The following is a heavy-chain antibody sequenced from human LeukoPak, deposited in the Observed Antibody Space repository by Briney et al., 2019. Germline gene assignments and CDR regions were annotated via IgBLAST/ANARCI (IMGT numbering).Heavy chain of an antibody. J-gene: IGHJ4*02. D-gene: IGHD3-22*01. CDR3: AKDPRHYYDSSGYPGPYYFDY. CDR2: ILLDGNNK. Sequence: GGALRLPCGASGFTLSSYAMHWVRQAPGQGLEGVAIILLDGNNKYYADSVKGRFTISRDNSKNTLYLQMNSLRAEDTAVYYCAKDPRHYYDSSGYPGPYYFDYWGQGTLVTVSS. CDR1: GFTLSSYA. V-gene: IGHV3-30*04.